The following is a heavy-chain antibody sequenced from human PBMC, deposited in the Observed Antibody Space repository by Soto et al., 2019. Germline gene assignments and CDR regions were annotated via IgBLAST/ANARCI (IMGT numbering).Heavy chain of an antibody. V-gene: IGHV1-18*01. J-gene: IGHJ4*02. Sequence: QVHLVQSGAEVKKPGASVKVSCKASGYTFTSYGITWVRQAPGQGLEWMGWISAHNGNTDYPQKLQGRVIVTRDTSTSTAYMELRSLISDDPAVYYCARGRYGDYWGQGALVTVSS. D-gene: IGHD1-1*01. CDR1: GYTFTSYG. CDR3: ARGRYGDY. CDR2: ISAHNGNT.